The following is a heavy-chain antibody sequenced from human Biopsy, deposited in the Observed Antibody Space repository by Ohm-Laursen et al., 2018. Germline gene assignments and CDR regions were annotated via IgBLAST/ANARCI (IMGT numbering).Heavy chain of an antibody. CDR2: ISSSSDNI. CDR1: GFTLSSYS. J-gene: IGHJ6*02. CDR3: ARSRGSSGIATIYYYGMDV. V-gene: IGHV3-21*01. D-gene: IGHD3-10*01. Sequence: GSLRLSCAASGFTLSSYSMNWVRQTPGKELEWVSTISSSSDNIYYVDSVKGRFTISRDNAKNSLYLQMNSLRAEDTAVYYCARSRGSSGIATIYYYGMDVWGQGTTVTVSS.